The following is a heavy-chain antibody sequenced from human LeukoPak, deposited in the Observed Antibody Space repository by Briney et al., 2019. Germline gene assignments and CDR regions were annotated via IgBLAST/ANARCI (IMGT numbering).Heavy chain of an antibody. CDR3: ARVGTKMATMVY. Sequence: PSETLSLTCAVYGGSFSGYYWSWIRQPPGKGLEWIGEINHSGSTNYNPSLKSRVTISVDTSKNQFSLKLSSVTAADTAVYYCARVGTKMATMVYWGQGTLVTVSS. CDR1: GGSFSGYY. CDR2: INHSGST. D-gene: IGHD5-24*01. V-gene: IGHV4-34*01. J-gene: IGHJ4*02.